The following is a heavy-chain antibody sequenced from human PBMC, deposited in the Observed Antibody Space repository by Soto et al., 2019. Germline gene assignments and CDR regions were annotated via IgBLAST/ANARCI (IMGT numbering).Heavy chain of an antibody. J-gene: IGHJ6*02. CDR2: IGGSGAAT. CDR1: GFTFDTFA. Sequence: HPGGSLRLSCAVSGFTFDTFAMNWVRQAPGKGLEWVSNIGGSGAATFYADSVKGRFTISRDNSKNTLYLQMNSLRAEDTAVYYCARDMYYYDSSGYYEGLYYYYGMDVWGQGTTVTVSS. CDR3: ARDMYYYDSSGYYEGLYYYYGMDV. V-gene: IGHV3-23*01. D-gene: IGHD3-22*01.